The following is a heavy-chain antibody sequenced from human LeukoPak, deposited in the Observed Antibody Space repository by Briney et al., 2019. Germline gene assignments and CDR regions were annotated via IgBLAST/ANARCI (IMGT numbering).Heavy chain of an antibody. Sequence: GASVKVSCKASGYTFTSYGISWVRQAPGQGLEWMGWISAYNGNTNYAQKLQGRVTMTRDTSISTAYMELRSLRSDDTAVYYCARSYIVGATGGVDYWGQGTLVTVSS. J-gene: IGHJ4*02. CDR2: ISAYNGNT. V-gene: IGHV1-18*01. CDR1: GYTFTSYG. CDR3: ARSYIVGATGGVDY. D-gene: IGHD1-26*01.